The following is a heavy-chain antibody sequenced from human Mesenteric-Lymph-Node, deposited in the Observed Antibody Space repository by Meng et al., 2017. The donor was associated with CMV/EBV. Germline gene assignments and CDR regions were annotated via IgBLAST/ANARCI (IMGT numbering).Heavy chain of an antibody. CDR1: GGTFSSYA. J-gene: IGHJ6*02. CDR3: ARTQWLVYYYYYGMDV. Sequence: SVKVSCKASGGTFSSYAISWVRQAPGQGLEWMGGIIPIFGTANYAQKFQGRVTITTDESTSTAYMELSSLRSEDTAVYYCARTQWLVYYYYYGMDVWGQGTTVTVSS. D-gene: IGHD6-19*01. V-gene: IGHV1-69*05. CDR2: IIPIFGTA.